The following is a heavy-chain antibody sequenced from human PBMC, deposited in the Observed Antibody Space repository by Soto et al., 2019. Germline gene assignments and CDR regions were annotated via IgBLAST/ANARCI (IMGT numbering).Heavy chain of an antibody. Sequence: SQTLSLTCAISGDSVSSNSAAWNWIRQSPSRGLEWLGRTYYRSKWYNDYAVSVKSRITINPDTSKNQFSLQLNSVTPEDTAVYYCARWQYSSSSRGYYYYYGMDVWGQGTTVTVSS. CDR3: ARWQYSSSSRGYYYYYGMDV. CDR1: GDSVSSNSAA. J-gene: IGHJ6*02. V-gene: IGHV6-1*01. D-gene: IGHD6-6*01. CDR2: TYYRSKWYN.